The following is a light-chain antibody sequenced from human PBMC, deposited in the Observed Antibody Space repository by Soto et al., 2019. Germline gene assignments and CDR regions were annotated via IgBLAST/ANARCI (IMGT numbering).Light chain of an antibody. CDR3: SSFAVSNSFV. CDR2: EVN. Sequence: SCLTQPPSPFGSPGQTVTLSFTGTNNDVGGYNYVSWYQQHPGKAPKLMIYEVNKRPSGVPDRFSGSKSGNAASLTVSGLQAEDEADYYCSSFAVSNSFVFGTGTKVTVL. V-gene: IGLV2-8*01. CDR1: NNDVGGYNY. J-gene: IGLJ1*01.